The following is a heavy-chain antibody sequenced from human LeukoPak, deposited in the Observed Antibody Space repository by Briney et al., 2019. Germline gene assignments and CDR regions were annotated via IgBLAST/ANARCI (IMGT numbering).Heavy chain of an antibody. CDR1: GFTFSSYA. J-gene: IGHJ4*02. V-gene: IGHV3-23*01. D-gene: IGHD3-22*01. CDR2: ISGSGGST. CDR3: AKVGRITMIVVVTKQSFFDY. Sequence: GGSLRLSCAASGFTFSSYAMSWVRQAPGKGLEWVSAISGSGGSTYYADSVKGRFTISRDNSKNTLYLQMNSLRAEDTAVYYCAKVGRITMIVVVTKQSFFDYWGQGTLVTVSS.